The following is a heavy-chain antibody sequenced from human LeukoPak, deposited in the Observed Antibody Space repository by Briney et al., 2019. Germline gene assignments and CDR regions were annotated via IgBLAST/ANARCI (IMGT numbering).Heavy chain of an antibody. D-gene: IGHD3-22*01. CDR1: GFTFSSYG. J-gene: IGHJ4*02. CDR2: ISYEGSNK. Sequence: GGSLRLSCAASGFTFSSYGMHWVREAPGKGLEWVTDISYEGSNKYYADSVKGRFTISRDNSKNTLYLQMNSLRAEDTAVYYCAKGPLGYYDSSSYYPYYFDYWGQGTLVTVSS. V-gene: IGHV3-30*18. CDR3: AKGPLGYYDSSSYYPYYFDY.